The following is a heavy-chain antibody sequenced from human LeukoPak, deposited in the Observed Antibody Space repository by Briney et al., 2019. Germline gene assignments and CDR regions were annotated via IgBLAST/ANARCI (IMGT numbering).Heavy chain of an antibody. J-gene: IGHJ4*02. CDR3: ARVRAVAGTDVLYYSDY. CDR1: GFTFSSYW. V-gene: IGHV3-74*01. CDR2: ISSDESRT. Sequence: GGSLRLSCAASGFTFSSYWMHWVRQAPGKGLVWVSRISSDESRTNYADSVKGRFTISRDNAKNTVFLQMNSLRAEDTAVYYCARVRAVAGTDVLYYSDYWGQGTLVTVSS. D-gene: IGHD6-19*01.